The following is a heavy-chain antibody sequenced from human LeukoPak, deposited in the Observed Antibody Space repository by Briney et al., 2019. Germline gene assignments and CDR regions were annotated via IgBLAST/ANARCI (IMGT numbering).Heavy chain of an antibody. Sequence: SETLSLTCAVYGGSFSGYYWSWIRQPPGKGLEWIGEINHSGSTNYNPSLKSRVTISVDTSKNQFSLKLSSVTAADTAVYYCARAAVTATYFDYWGQGTLVTVSS. CDR3: ARAAVTATYFDY. CDR2: INHSGST. D-gene: IGHD2-21*02. CDR1: GGSFSGYY. J-gene: IGHJ4*02. V-gene: IGHV4-34*01.